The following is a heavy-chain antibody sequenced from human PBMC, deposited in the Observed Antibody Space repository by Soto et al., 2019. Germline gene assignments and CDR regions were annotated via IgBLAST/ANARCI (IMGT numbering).Heavy chain of an antibody. CDR2: LSQDGRNK. D-gene: IGHD6-19*01. CDR3: AKDRLRAGGLVPIALDAFDT. Sequence: PWWALRLSCVVSGFSICKYVMHCVRHAPGKGLEGVAVLSQDGRNKKDVDSVKGRFTISRDNSRNTLYLQMNFLRAEDTAVYYCAKDRLRAGGLVPIALDAFDTWGQGTMVTVSS. CDR1: GFSICKYV. J-gene: IGHJ3*02. V-gene: IGHV3-30*18.